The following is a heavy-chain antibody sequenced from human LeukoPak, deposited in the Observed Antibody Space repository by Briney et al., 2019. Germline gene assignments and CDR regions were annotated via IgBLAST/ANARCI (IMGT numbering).Heavy chain of an antibody. J-gene: IGHJ4*02. Sequence: SVKVPCKASGGTFSSYAISWVRQAPGQGLEWMGGIIPIFGTANYAQKFQGRVTITTDDSTSTAYMELSSLRSEDTAVYYCAAQVSGSYIVWGQGTLVTVSS. CDR2: IIPIFGTA. D-gene: IGHD1-26*01. CDR1: GGTFSSYA. V-gene: IGHV1-69*05. CDR3: AAQVSGSYIV.